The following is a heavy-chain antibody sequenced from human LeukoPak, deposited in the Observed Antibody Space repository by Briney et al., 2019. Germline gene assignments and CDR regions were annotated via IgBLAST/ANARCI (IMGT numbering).Heavy chain of an antibody. J-gene: IGHJ5*02. Sequence: GESLKISCKGSGYSFTSYWIGWVRQMPGKGLEWMGIIFPADSDTRYSPSFQGQVTISVDKSINTAYLQWSSLKASDTAMYYCARRPSGSGLGFDPWGQGTLVTVSS. CDR2: IFPADSDT. CDR3: ARRPSGSGLGFDP. D-gene: IGHD3-10*01. V-gene: IGHV5-51*01. CDR1: GYSFTSYW.